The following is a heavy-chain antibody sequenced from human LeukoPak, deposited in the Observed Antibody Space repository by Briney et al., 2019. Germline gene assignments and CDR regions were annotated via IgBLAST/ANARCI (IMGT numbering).Heavy chain of an antibody. J-gene: IGHJ4*02. D-gene: IGHD4-17*01. Sequence: GGSLRLSCVASGFTFSSYAINWVRQAPGKGLEWVSGTSGSGGRTYYADSVKGRFTISRENSKNTLYLQMNSLRAEDTAVYYCAKVRLYGDYPEIDYWGQGTLVAVFS. V-gene: IGHV3-23*01. CDR2: TSGSGGRT. CDR1: GFTFSSYA. CDR3: AKVRLYGDYPEIDY.